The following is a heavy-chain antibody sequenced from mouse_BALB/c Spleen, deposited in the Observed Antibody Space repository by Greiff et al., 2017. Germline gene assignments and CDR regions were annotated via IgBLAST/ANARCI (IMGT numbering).Heavy chain of an antibody. J-gene: IGHJ4*01. Sequence: VQLVESGPGLVAPSQSLSITCTVSGFSLTSYGVHWVRQPPGKGLEWLGVIWAGGSTNYNSALMSRLSISKDNSKSQVFLKMNSLQTDDTAMYYCARDPLYYYGSSYGYAMDYWGQGTSVTVSS. CDR1: GFSLTSYG. CDR2: IWAGGST. D-gene: IGHD1-1*01. CDR3: ARDPLYYYGSSYGYAMDY. V-gene: IGHV2-9*02.